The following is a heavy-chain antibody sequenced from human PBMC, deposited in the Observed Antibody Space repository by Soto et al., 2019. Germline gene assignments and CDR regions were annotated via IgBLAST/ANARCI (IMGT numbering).Heavy chain of an antibody. V-gene: IGHV1-69*06. CDR3: ARSVLPTTYYYDSSGSSHYYYYYGMDV. Sequence: SVKVSCKASGGTFSSYAISWVRQAPGQGLEWMGGIIPIFGTANYAQKFQGRVTITADKSTSTAYMELSSLRSEDTAVYYCARSVLPTTYYYDSSGSSHYYYYYGMDVWGQGTTVTVSS. CDR1: GGTFSSYA. CDR2: IIPIFGTA. D-gene: IGHD3-22*01. J-gene: IGHJ6*02.